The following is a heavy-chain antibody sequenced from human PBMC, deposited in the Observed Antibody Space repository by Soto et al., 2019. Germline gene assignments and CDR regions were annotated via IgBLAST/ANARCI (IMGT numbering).Heavy chain of an antibody. CDR3: ARVPPNYYDSSSYIDS. V-gene: IGHV3-48*03. D-gene: IGHD3-22*01. J-gene: IGHJ4*02. CDR2: ISSSCSTI. CDR1: GFTFSSYE. Sequence: GGSLRLSCAASGFTFSSYEMNWVRQAPGKGLEWVSYISSSCSTIYYADSVKGRFTISRDNAKNSLYLQMNSLRAEDTAVYYCARVPPNYYDSSSYIDSWGQGTLVTVSS.